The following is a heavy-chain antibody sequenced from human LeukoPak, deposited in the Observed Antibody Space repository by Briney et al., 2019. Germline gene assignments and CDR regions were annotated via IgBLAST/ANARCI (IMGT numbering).Heavy chain of an antibody. CDR2: IRYDGSKK. V-gene: IGHV3-30*02. J-gene: IGHJ6*03. D-gene: IGHD5-18*01. Sequence: VGSLRLSCAPSGFTFSSYAMHCVREAPGKGLEWVAFIRYDGSKKYYAAPVKGRLTISRDNSKNRLYLQMNTLRAEDTAVYYCAKASRFGYSYGPREYFYYMDGWGKGTTVTISS. CDR1: GFTFSSYA. CDR3: AKASRFGYSYGPREYFYYMDG.